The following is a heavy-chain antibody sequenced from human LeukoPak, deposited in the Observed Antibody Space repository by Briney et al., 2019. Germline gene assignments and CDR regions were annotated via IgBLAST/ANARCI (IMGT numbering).Heavy chain of an antibody. Sequence: SETLSLTCTVSGYSISSGYFWGWIRQPPGKGLEWIGEINHSGSTNYNPSLKSRVTISVDTPKNQFSLKLSSVTAADTAVYYCARGLYGYCSGGSCYSRRWFDPWGQGTLVTVSS. J-gene: IGHJ5*02. D-gene: IGHD2-15*01. V-gene: IGHV4-38-2*02. CDR1: GYSISSGYF. CDR2: INHSGST. CDR3: ARGLYGYCSGGSCYSRRWFDP.